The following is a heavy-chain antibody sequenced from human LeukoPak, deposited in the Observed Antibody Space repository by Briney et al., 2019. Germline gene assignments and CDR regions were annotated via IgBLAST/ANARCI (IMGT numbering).Heavy chain of an antibody. CDR3: ARELYYYGSGSYYNVRWFDP. CDR1: GFTFTSST. V-gene: IGHV1-58*02. J-gene: IGHJ5*02. CDR2: IVVGSGNT. D-gene: IGHD3-10*01. Sequence: GTSVKVSCKASGFTFTSSTMQWVRQARGQRLEWIGWIVVGSGNTHYAQKFQERVTMTRDTSISTAYMELSRLRSDDTAVYYCARELYYYGSGSYYNVRWFDPWGQGTLVTVSS.